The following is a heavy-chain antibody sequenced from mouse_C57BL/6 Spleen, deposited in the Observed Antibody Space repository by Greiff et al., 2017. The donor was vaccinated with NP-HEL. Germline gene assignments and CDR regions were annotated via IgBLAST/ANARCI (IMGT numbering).Heavy chain of an antibody. V-gene: IGHV1-64*01. CDR1: GYTFTSYW. Sequence: QVQLQQPGAELVKPGASVKLSCKASGYTFTSYWMHWVKQRPGQGLEWIGMIHPNSGSTNYNEKFKSKATLTVDKSSSTAYMQLSSLTSEDSAVYYCASIYYDYLFDYWGQGTTLTVSS. D-gene: IGHD2-4*01. CDR3: ASIYYDYLFDY. J-gene: IGHJ2*01. CDR2: IHPNSGST.